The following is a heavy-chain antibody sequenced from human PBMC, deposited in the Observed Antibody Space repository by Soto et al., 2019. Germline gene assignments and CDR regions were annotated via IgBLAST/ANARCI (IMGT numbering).Heavy chain of an antibody. CDR1: GYTFTSYG. J-gene: IGHJ4*02. V-gene: IGHV1-18*01. CDR2: ISAYNGST. CDR3: ARERRPIVIQSHIGNIYY. Sequence: GASVKVSCKASGYTFTSYGISWVRQAPGQGLEWMGWISAYNGSTSYAQKFQGRVTMTRDTSTSTVYMELSSLRSEDTAVYYCARERRPIVIQSHIGNIYYWGQGTLVTVSS. D-gene: IGHD3-16*02.